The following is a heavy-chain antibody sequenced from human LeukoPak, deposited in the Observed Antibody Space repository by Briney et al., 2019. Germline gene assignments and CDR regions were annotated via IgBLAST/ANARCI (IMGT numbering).Heavy chain of an antibody. CDR1: GGSISSGSYY. Sequence: PSETLSLTCTVSGGSISSGSYYWSWIRQRAGKGLEWIGRIYTNGSTNYNPSLKNRVTISVDTSKNQFSLKLSSVTAADTAVYYCAREDYYDSSGYYFDYWGQGTLVTVSS. V-gene: IGHV4-61*02. CDR2: IYTNGST. D-gene: IGHD3-22*01. CDR3: AREDYYDSSGYYFDY. J-gene: IGHJ4*02.